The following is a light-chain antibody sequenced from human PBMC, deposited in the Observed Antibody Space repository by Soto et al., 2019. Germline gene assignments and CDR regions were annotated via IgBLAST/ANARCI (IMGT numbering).Light chain of an antibody. CDR3: QQYGNSPIT. CDR2: GAS. Sequence: EIVLTESPGTLSLSPEERATLSCRSSQSIISTSLAWYQQKPGQAPRLLIYGASSRATGPPDRFSGSESGTDFTLTISRLEPEDFVVYYCQQYGNSPITFGQGTRLEI. J-gene: IGKJ5*01. V-gene: IGKV3-20*01. CDR1: QSIISTS.